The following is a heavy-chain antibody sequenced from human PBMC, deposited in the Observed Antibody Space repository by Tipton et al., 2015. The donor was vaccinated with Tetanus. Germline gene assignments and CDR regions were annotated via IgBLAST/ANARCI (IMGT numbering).Heavy chain of an antibody. CDR3: ARDPPFTLSHSRGGLDF. Sequence: SLRLSCAASGFSFSSYGMHWVRQAPGKGLEWVALIWNDGSNTYYADSVKGRFTISRDNSKNNLYLQMSSLRDADTAVYYCARDPPFTLSHSRGGLDFWGQGTLVSVPS. D-gene: IGHD3-22*01. J-gene: IGHJ4*02. V-gene: IGHV3-33*01. CDR2: IWNDGSNT. CDR1: GFSFSSYG.